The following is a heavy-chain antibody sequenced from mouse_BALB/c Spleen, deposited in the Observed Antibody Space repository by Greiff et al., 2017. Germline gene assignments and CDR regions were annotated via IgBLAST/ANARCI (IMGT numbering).Heavy chain of an antibody. CDR3: ARDVMGRGYFDV. V-gene: IGHV7-3*02. CDR2: IRNKANGYTT. J-gene: IGHJ1*01. D-gene: IGHD1-1*02. Sequence: EVHLVESGGGLVQPGGSLRLSCATSGFTFTDYYMSWVRQPPGKALEWLGFIRNKANGYTTEYSASVKGRFTISRDNSQSILYLQMNTLRAEDSATYYCARDVMGRGYFDVWGAGTTVTVSS. CDR1: GFTFTDYY.